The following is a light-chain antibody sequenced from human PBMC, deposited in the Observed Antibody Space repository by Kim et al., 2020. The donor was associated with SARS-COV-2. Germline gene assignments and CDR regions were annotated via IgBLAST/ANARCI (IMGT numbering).Light chain of an antibody. Sequence: SVKLTCTLSSGHSSYAIAWHQQQPEKGPRYLMKLNSDGSHSKGDGIPDRFSGSGSGAERYLTISSLQSEDEADYYCQTWGTGIHWVFGGGTQLTVL. CDR2: LNSDGSH. CDR3: QTWGTGIHWV. J-gene: IGLJ3*02. CDR1: SGHSSYA. V-gene: IGLV4-69*01.